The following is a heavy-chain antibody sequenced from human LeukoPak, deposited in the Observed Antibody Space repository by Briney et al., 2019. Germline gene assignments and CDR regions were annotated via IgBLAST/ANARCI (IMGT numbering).Heavy chain of an antibody. J-gene: IGHJ4*02. V-gene: IGHV3-48*04. CDR2: ISSSSSTI. CDR1: GFTFSNAW. D-gene: IGHD3-22*01. Sequence: GGSLRLSCAASGFTFSNAWMSWVRQAPGKGLEWVSYISSSSSTIYYADSVKGRFTISRDNAKNSLYLQMNSLRAEDTAVYYCAREPQPYYYDSSGFSWGQGTLVTVSS. CDR3: AREPQPYYYDSSGFS.